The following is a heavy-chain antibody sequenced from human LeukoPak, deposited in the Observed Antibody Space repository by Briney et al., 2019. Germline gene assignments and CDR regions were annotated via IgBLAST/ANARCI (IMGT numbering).Heavy chain of an antibody. Sequence: SPSETLSLTCTVSGGSISSYYWSWIRQPPGKGLEWIGYIYYSGSTNYNPSLKSRVTISVDTSKNQFSPKLSSVTAADTAVYYCARHAFGFDYWGQGTLVTVSS. CDR3: ARHAFGFDY. CDR2: IYYSGST. J-gene: IGHJ4*02. D-gene: IGHD3-16*01. V-gene: IGHV4-59*08. CDR1: GGSISSYY.